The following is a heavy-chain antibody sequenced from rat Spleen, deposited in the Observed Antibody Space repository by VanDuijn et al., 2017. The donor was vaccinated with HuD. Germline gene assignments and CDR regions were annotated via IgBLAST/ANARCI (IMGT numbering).Heavy chain of an antibody. V-gene: IGHV5-31*01. J-gene: IGHJ3*01. CDR2: ISYDGAST. D-gene: IGHD1-9*01. CDR3: ARHPTYYGFDGDWFAC. CDR1: GFTFNNYW. Sequence: EVQLVESGGGLVQPGRSLKLSCIASGFTFNNYWMTWIRQAPGKGLEWVASISYDGASTYYRDSVKGRFTISRDNAKSTLYLQMDSLRSEDTATYYCARHPTYYGFDGDWFACWGQGTLVTVSS.